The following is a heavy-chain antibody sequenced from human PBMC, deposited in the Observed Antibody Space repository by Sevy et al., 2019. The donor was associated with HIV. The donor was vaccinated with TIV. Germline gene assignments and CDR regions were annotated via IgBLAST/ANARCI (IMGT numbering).Heavy chain of an antibody. CDR1: GYTFTSYG. Sequence: ASVKVSCKASGYTFTSYGISWVRQAPGQGLEWMGWISAYNGNTNYAQKLQGRVTMTTDTSTSTAYMELGSLRSDDTAVYYCARPLWFGELLDGMDVWGQGTTVTVSS. V-gene: IGHV1-18*01. J-gene: IGHJ6*02. CDR2: ISAYNGNT. D-gene: IGHD3-10*01. CDR3: ARPLWFGELLDGMDV.